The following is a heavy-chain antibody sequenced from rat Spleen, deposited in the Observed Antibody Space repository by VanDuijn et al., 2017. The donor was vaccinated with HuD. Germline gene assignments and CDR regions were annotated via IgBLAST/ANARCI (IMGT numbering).Heavy chain of an antibody. D-gene: IGHD1-4*01. V-gene: IGHV5S23*01. CDR1: GFTFSNYD. CDR3: ARGAGYVLDA. Sequence: EVQLVESGGGLVQPGRSLKLSCAASGFTFSNYDMAWVRQAPTKGLEWVASISTSGGYTYYRDSVKGRFTISRDNAKNTQYLQMDSLRSEDTATYYCARGAGYVLDAWGQGASVTVSS. J-gene: IGHJ4*01. CDR2: ISTSGGYT.